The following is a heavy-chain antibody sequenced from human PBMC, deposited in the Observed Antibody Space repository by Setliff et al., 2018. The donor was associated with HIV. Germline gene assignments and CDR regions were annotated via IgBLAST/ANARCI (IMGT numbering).Heavy chain of an antibody. Sequence: PSETLSLTCRVSGYFINIGHYCGWLRQSPGKRLEWIGTIYHSGGTYYNPSLKSRVTISVDTSNNQFSLRMNSVTAADTAVYYCATDTSISWFYHWGQGTLVTVSS. D-gene: IGHD1-1*01. CDR3: ATDTSISWFYH. J-gene: IGHJ5*01. CDR1: GYFINIGHY. V-gene: IGHV4-38-2*02. CDR2: IYHSGGT.